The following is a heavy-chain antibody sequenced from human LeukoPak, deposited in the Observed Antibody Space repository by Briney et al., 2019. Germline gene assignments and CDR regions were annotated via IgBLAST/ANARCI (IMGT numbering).Heavy chain of an antibody. D-gene: IGHD6-13*01. CDR3: ASQPYSTSWYEGFDP. CDR1: GYSISSGYY. V-gene: IGHV4-38-2*02. J-gene: IGHJ5*02. CDR2: IYHSGNT. Sequence: LETLSLTCTVSGYSISSGYYWAWIRQPPWKGLEWIGSIYHSGNTYYNPSLNSRVTISVDTSKNQFSLKLKSVTAADTAVYYCASQPYSTSWYEGFDPWGQGTLVTVSS.